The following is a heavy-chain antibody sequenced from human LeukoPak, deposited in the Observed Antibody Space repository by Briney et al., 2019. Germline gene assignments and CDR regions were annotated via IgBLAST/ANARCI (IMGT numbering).Heavy chain of an antibody. CDR2: IYTSGST. D-gene: IGHD1-26*01. J-gene: IGHJ5*02. CDR1: GGSTSSYY. CDR3: ARSGGLYWFDP. V-gene: IGHV4-4*07. Sequence: TSETLSLTCTVSGGSTSSYYWSWIRQPAGKGLEWIGRIYTSGSTNYNPSLKSRVTISVDKSKNQFSLKLSSVTAADTAVYYCARSGGLYWFDPWGQGTLVTVSS.